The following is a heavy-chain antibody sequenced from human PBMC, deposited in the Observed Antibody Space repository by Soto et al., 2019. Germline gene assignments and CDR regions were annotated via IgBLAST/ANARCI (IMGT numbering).Heavy chain of an antibody. CDR2: IVVGSGNT. D-gene: IGHD3-3*01. J-gene: IGHJ4*02. CDR3: AAVPISDFWSGFQNYFDY. CDR1: GFTCTSSA. Sequence: SVKVSCKASGFTCTSSAVQWGRQARGQRREGIGWIVVGSGNTNYAQKFQERVTITRDMSTSTAYMELSSLSSEDTAVYYCAAVPISDFWSGFQNYFDYWGQGTLVTVSS. V-gene: IGHV1-58*01.